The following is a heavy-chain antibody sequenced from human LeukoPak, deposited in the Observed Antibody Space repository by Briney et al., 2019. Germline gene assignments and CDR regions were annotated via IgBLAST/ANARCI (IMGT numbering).Heavy chain of an antibody. CDR2: IYYSGST. J-gene: IGHJ4*02. CDR3: ARASTAAGIFDY. V-gene: IGHV4-59*01. D-gene: IGHD6-13*01. CDR1: GGSISSYY. Sequence: SETQSLTCTVSGGSISSYYWSWIRQPPGKGLEWIGYIYYSGSTNYNPSLKSRVTISVDTSKNQFSLKLSSVTAADTAVYYCARASTAAGIFDYWGQGTLVTVSS.